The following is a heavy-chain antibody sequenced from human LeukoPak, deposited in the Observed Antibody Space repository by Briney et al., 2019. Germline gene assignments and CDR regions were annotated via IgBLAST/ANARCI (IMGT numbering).Heavy chain of an antibody. CDR2: IYPGDSDI. CDR3: TRQGVYYSDSSAFYY. CDR1: GYRFTNYW. J-gene: IGHJ4*02. V-gene: IGHV5-51*01. Sequence: GESLKISCKGSGYRFTNYWIGWVRQMPGKGLELMGSIYPGDSDIRYSPSFQGQVTISADKSFTTAYLQWRSLKASDTPIYYCTRQGVYYSDSSAFYYWGQGTRVTVSS. D-gene: IGHD3-22*01.